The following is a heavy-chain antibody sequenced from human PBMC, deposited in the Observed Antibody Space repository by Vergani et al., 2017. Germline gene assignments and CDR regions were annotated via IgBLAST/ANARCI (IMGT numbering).Heavy chain of an antibody. V-gene: IGHV1-46*03. J-gene: IGHJ4*02. Sequence: QVQVVQSGAEVKKSGASVKVSCKTSGYTFSNYYMHWVRQAPGQGLEWMGIINPSGGHTNYAKKFQGRVTITRDTSTSTVYMELSSLRSEDTAIYYCARGDYGILTGYRYWGQGTLVTVSA. CDR3: ARGDYGILTGYRY. CDR2: INPSGGHT. CDR1: GYTFSNYY. D-gene: IGHD3-9*01.